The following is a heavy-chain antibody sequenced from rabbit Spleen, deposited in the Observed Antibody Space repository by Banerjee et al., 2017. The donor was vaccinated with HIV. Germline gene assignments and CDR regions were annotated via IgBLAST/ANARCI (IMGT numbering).Heavy chain of an antibody. CDR3: ARDTSSSFSSYGMDL. V-gene: IGHV1S45*01. Sequence: QEQLVESGGGLVQPEGSLTLTCTASGFSFSGSGYMCWVRQAPGKGLEWIACIDAGSSGFTYFASWAKGRFTISKTSSTTVTLQMTSLTAADTATYFCARDTSSSFSSYGMDLWGQGTLVTVS. CDR1: GFSFSGSGY. CDR2: IDAGSSGFT. D-gene: IGHD1-1*01. J-gene: IGHJ6*01.